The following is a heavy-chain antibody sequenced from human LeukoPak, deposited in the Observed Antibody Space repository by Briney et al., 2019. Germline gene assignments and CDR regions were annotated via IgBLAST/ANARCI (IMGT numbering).Heavy chain of an antibody. CDR1: GYTFTSYY. V-gene: IGHV1-46*01. CDR3: ARATSSGWPGGWFDP. J-gene: IGHJ5*02. CDR2: INPSGGST. D-gene: IGHD6-19*01. Sequence: ASVKVSCKASGYTFTSYYMHWVRQAPGQGLEWMGIINPSGGSTSYAQKLQGRVTMTTDTSTSTAYMELRSLRSDDTAVYYCARATSSGWPGGWFDPWGQGTLVTVSS.